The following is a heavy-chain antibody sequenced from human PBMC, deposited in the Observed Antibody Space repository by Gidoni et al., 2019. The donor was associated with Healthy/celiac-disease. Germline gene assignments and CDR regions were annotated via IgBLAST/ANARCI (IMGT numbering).Heavy chain of an antibody. J-gene: IGHJ4*02. Sequence: QVQLQQGGAGLLKPSETLSLTCAVYGGSFSGYYWSWIRQPPGKGLEWIGEINHSGSTNYNPARKSRVTISVDTSKNQFSLKLSSGAAADTAVYYCATLGSGWSYYFDYWGQGTLVTVSS. V-gene: IGHV4-34*01. CDR2: INHSGST. CDR1: GGSFSGYY. D-gene: IGHD6-19*01. CDR3: ATLGSGWSYYFDY.